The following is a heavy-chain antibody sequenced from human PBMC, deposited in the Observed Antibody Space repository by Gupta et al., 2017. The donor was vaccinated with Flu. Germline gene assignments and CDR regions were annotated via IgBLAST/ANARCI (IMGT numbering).Heavy chain of an antibody. Sequence: NWVRQAPGKGLEWVSSISSNNNIYYADSVKGRFSISRDNAKNSLFLQLNSLRVEDKAVYYCARARTTIFGVVIIMGGMDVCCQVTTVTVS. J-gene: IGHJ6*02. CDR3: ARARTTIFGVVIIMGGMDV. CDR2: ISSNNNI. V-gene: IGHV3-69-1*02. D-gene: IGHD3-3*01.